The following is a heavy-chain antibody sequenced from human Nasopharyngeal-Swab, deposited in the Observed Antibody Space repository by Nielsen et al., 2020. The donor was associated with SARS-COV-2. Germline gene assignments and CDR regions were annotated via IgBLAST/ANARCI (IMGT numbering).Heavy chain of an antibody. V-gene: IGHV3-30*04. CDR3: ARDSVYNFGVFIITTSFMDV. CDR1: GFTFSSFA. D-gene: IGHD3-3*01. CDR2: ISYDGSHE. Sequence: GESLKISCAASGFTFSSFAMHWVRQAPGKGLEWVGLISYDGSHEYYADSVRGRFTISRDNSKDTVHLQMNSLRPEDTAVYYCARDSVYNFGVFIITTSFMDVWGKGTTVTVSS. J-gene: IGHJ6*03.